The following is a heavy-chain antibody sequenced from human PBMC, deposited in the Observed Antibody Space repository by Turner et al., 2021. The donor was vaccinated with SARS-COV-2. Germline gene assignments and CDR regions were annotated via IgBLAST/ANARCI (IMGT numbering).Heavy chain of an antibody. CDR2: FYKIGSI. CDR1: GGSISSKS. V-gene: IGHV4-59*08. D-gene: IGHD2-15*01. J-gene: IGHJ6*02. CDR3: ARHQGSGSGYDHGMNV. Sequence: QVQLQESGPGLVRPSETLSLTRTVPGGSISSKSWSWIRQSPGRGLEWIGYFYKIGSIDYNPSLRGRVTISVDTSKNQLSLNLISVTAADTAVYYCARHQGSGSGYDHGMNVWGQGTAVIVSS.